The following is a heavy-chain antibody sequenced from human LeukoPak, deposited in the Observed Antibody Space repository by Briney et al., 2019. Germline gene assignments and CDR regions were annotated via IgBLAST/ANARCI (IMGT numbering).Heavy chain of an antibody. CDR1: GGSFSGYY. CDR3: ARDLIGPYYFDY. CDR2: INHSGST. J-gene: IGHJ4*02. Sequence: KPSETLSLTCAVYGGSFSGYYWSWIRQPPGKGLEWIGEINHSGSTNYNPSLKSRVTISVDTSKNQFSLKLSSVTAADTAVYYCARDLIGPYYFDYWGQGTLVTVSS. V-gene: IGHV4-34*01.